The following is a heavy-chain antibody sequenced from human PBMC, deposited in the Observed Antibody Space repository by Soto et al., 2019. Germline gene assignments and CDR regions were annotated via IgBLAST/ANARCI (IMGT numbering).Heavy chain of an antibody. D-gene: IGHD3-22*01. CDR3: AARGTDSSGYSAFDI. CDR1: GFTFSSYA. Sequence: GGSLRLSCAASGFTFSSYAMSWVRQAPGKGLEWVSAISGSGGSTYYADSVKGRFTISRDNSKNTLYLQMNSLSAEDTAVYYGAARGTDSSGYSAFDIWGQGTMVTVSS. V-gene: IGHV3-23*01. CDR2: ISGSGGST. J-gene: IGHJ3*02.